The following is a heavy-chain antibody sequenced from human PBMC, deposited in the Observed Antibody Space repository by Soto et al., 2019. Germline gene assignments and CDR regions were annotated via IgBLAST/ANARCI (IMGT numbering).Heavy chain of an antibody. D-gene: IGHD3-22*01. V-gene: IGHV3-66*04. CDR2: IYSGGST. J-gene: IGHJ4*02. CDR1: EVNVSSNC. CDR3: ARPTYYYDSSGPPAY. Sequence: VVFMRLSCAASEVNVSSNCVSRVRTTPGKGLEWVSVIYSGGSTYYADSVKGRFTISRDNSKNTLYLQMNSLRAEDTAVYYCARPTYYYDSSGPPAYWGQGTLVTVSS.